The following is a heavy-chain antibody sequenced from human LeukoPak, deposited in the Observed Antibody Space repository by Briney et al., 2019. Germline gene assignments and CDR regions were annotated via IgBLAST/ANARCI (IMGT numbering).Heavy chain of an antibody. J-gene: IGHJ4*02. V-gene: IGHV3-53*01. CDR3: ARDMGT. CDR2: IYSGGST. Sequence: GGSLRLSCAASGFIVSSNYMSWVRQAPGKGLEWVSVIYSGGSTDYADSVKGQFIISRDNSKNTLYLQMNSLRAEDTAVYYCARDMGTWGQGTLVTVSS. CDR1: GFIVSSNY.